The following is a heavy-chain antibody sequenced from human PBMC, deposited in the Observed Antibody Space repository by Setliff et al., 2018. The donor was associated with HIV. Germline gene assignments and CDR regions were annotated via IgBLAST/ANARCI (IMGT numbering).Heavy chain of an antibody. CDR1: GYTFTSYG. CDR3: ARVLDPGIAVATHAFDI. Sequence: ASVKVSCKAPGYTFTSYGVSWVRQAPGQGLEWMGWIGAYNRNVNYSQKVQGRVTMTTDTSTSTAYMELKNLKSDDTAVYYCARVLDPGIAVATHAFDIWGQGTMVTVSS. J-gene: IGHJ3*02. V-gene: IGHV1-18*01. D-gene: IGHD6-19*01. CDR2: IGAYNRNV.